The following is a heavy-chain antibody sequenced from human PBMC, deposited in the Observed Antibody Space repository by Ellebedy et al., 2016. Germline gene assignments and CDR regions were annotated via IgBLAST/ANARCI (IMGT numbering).Heavy chain of an antibody. CDR2: ISPQNGNT. V-gene: IGHV1-18*01. CDR1: GYTFTDYG. D-gene: IGHD3-9*01. CDR3: AGPLQYFGWFQYFFDY. Sequence: ASVKVSCXASGYTFTDYGISWVRQAPGQGLEWMGWISPQNGNTNYAQKFQGRITMTTDTSTSTAYMELGSLRSDDTAVYYCAGPLQYFGWFQYFFDYWGQGTLVTVSS. J-gene: IGHJ4*02.